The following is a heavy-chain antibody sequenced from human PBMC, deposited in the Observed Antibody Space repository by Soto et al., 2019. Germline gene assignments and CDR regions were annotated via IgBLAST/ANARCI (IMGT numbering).Heavy chain of an antibody. V-gene: IGHV4-34*01. CDR1: GGSFSGYY. CDR3: ARGAEDYVWGSYRPIHYYFDY. J-gene: IGHJ4*02. CDR2: INHSGST. D-gene: IGHD3-16*02. Sequence: QVQLQQWGAGLLKPSETLSLTCAVYGGSFSGYYWSWIRQPPGKGLEWIGEINHSGSTNYNPCLKSRVTISVDTSKNQFSLKLSSVTAADTAVYYCARGAEDYVWGSYRPIHYYFDYWGQGTLVTVSS.